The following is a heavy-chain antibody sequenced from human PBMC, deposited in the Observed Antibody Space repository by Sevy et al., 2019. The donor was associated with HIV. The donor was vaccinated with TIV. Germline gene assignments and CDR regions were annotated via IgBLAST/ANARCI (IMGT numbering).Heavy chain of an antibody. J-gene: IGHJ3*01. CDR1: GFTFSRFG. V-gene: IGHV3-33*08. Sequence: GGSLRLSCVASGFTFSRFGMHWVRQAPGKGLEWVTFIWNDGTIKYYGDSVKGRFTISRDNSKNTMYLQMTSLRAEDTAVYYCARDFLNRSPEAFDFWGQGTMVTVSS. CDR3: ARDFLNRSPEAFDF. CDR2: IWNDGTIK.